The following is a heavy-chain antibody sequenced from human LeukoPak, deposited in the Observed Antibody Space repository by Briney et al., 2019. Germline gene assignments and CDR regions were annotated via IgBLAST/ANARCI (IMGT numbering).Heavy chain of an antibody. Sequence: PSETLSLTCTVSSFSISSYYWSWLRQAPGKALEWIGCIYYSGRTNYNPSLKSRITISVDTSKNQFSLKLSSVTAADTAVYYCARDRGVGAYWYFDLWGRGTVVTVSS. J-gene: IGHJ2*01. CDR2: IYYSGRT. D-gene: IGHD1-26*01. CDR3: ARDRGVGAYWYFDL. CDR1: SFSISSYY. V-gene: IGHV4-59*01.